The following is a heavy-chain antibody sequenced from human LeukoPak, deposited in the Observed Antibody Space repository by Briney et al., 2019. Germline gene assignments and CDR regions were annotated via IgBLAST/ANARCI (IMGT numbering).Heavy chain of an antibody. Sequence: SVKVSCKASGGTFSSYAISWVRQAPGQGLEWMGRIIPILGIANYAQKFQGRVTITADKSTSTAYMELSSLRSDDTAVYYCARDYTAMDFYPTSPEAPFDYWGQGTLVTVSS. D-gene: IGHD5-18*01. J-gene: IGHJ4*02. CDR3: ARDYTAMDFYPTSPEAPFDY. CDR2: IIPILGIA. CDR1: GGTFSSYA. V-gene: IGHV1-69*04.